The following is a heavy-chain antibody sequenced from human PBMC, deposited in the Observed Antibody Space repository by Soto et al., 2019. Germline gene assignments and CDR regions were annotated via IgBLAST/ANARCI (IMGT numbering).Heavy chain of an antibody. Sequence: SETLSLTCTFSGCSISSGDYYWSWIRQPPGKGLEWIGYIYYSGSTYYNPSLKSRVTISVDTSKNQFSLKLSSVTAADTAVYYCASSMVRGVNWYFDLWGRGTLVTVSS. CDR1: GCSISSGDYY. CDR2: IYYSGST. V-gene: IGHV4-30-4*01. D-gene: IGHD3-10*01. CDR3: ASSMVRGVNWYFDL. J-gene: IGHJ2*01.